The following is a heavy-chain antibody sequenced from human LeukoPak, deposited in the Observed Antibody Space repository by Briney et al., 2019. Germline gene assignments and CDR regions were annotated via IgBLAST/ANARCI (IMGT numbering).Heavy chain of an antibody. CDR3: TKDGNYYGSGRYDGMDV. J-gene: IGHJ6*02. V-gene: IGHV3-30*18. CDR1: GFTFSSYA. D-gene: IGHD3-10*01. CDR2: TSHDGRDN. Sequence: PGGSLRLSCTASGFTFSSYAMNWVRQAPGKGLEWVAVTSHDGRDNYCADSVKGRFDVSRDNSKNTLYLQMDSLSAEDTAMYYCTKDGNYYGSGRYDGMDVWGQGTTVIVSS.